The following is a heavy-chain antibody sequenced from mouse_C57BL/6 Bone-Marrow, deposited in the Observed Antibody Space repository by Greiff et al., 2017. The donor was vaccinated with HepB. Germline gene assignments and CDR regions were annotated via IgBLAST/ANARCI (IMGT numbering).Heavy chain of an antibody. Sequence: VMLVESGPELVKPGASVKISCKASGYAFSSSWMNWVKQRPGKGLEWIGRIYPGDGDTNYNGKFKGKATLTADKSSSTAYMQLSSLTSEDSAVYFWERGDVWYQGYYAMDYWGQGTSVTVSS. CDR2: IYPGDGDT. CDR3: ERGDVWYQGYYAMDY. V-gene: IGHV1-82*01. CDR1: GYAFSSSW. J-gene: IGHJ4*01. D-gene: IGHD2-10*02.